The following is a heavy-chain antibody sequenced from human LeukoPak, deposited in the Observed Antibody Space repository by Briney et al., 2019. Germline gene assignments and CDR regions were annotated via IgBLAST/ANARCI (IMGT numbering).Heavy chain of an antibody. CDR1: GYSFTSYW. Sequence: GESLKISCKGSGYSFTSYWIGLVRQMPGKGLEWMGIIYPGDSDTRYSPSFQGQVTISADKSISTAYLQWSSLKASDTAMYYCASQGESYYDSSGYYGYWGQGTLVTVSS. CDR3: ASQGESYYDSSGYYGY. V-gene: IGHV5-51*01. D-gene: IGHD3-22*01. J-gene: IGHJ4*02. CDR2: IYPGDSDT.